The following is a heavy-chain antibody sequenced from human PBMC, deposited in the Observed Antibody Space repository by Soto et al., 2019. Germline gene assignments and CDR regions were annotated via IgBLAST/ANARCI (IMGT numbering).Heavy chain of an antibody. Sequence: SVKVSCKASGGTLSTYTITWVRQAPGQGLEWMGRIIPIIGIINYAQKFQGRVTISADKFTGTAYMELTGLRSDDTAVYYCAGDPDSHYNDSHASSYPWGQGTLVTVSS. CDR1: GGTLSTYT. CDR2: IIPIIGII. J-gene: IGHJ5*02. CDR3: AGDPDSHYNDSHASSYP. D-gene: IGHD4-4*01. V-gene: IGHV1-69*04.